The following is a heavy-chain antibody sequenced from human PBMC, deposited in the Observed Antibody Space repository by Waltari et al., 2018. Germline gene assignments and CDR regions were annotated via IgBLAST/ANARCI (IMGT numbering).Heavy chain of an antibody. CDR3: AKQSPSYTRGWYPLES. Sequence: EVQLVESGGNLIQPGGSLRLSCAASGFTVRTNFISWVGQAPGKGLEWVSMIYRGGNTYYAGAVKGRFTISRDNYKNMVYLEMNSLRAEDTAVYYCAKQSPSYTRGWYPLESWGPGTLVTVSP. CDR1: GFTVRTNF. V-gene: IGHV3-53*01. J-gene: IGHJ4*02. D-gene: IGHD6-19*01. CDR2: IYRGGNT.